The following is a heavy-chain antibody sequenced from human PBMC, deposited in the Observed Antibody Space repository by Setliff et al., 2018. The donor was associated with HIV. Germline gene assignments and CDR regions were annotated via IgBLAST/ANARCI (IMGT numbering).Heavy chain of an antibody. J-gene: IGHJ4*02. V-gene: IGHV1-2*02. D-gene: IGHD3-22*01. CDR3: ARVGIPRSGYFH. Sequence: ASVKVSCKASGYTFTDNYIHWVRQAPGQGLEWIAWINSASGGTNYAQNFQGRVTVTRDTSINTVYLEVNGLKSDDTAVYYCARVGIPRSGYFHWGQGTLVTVSS. CDR2: INSASGGT. CDR1: GYTFTDNY.